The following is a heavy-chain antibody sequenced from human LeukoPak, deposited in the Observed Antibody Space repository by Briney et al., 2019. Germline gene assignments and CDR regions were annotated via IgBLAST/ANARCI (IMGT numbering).Heavy chain of an antibody. CDR2: IYTSGST. V-gene: IGHV4-4*07. CDR1: GGSISSYY. D-gene: IGHD5-18*01. Sequence: SETLSLTCTVSGGSISSYYWSWIRQPAGKGLEWIGRIYTSGSTNYNPSLKSRVTMSVDTSKNQFSLKLTSVTAADTAVYYCARDPGQLWLRVGEYFDYWGQGTLVTVSS. J-gene: IGHJ4*02. CDR3: ARDPGQLWLRVGEYFDY.